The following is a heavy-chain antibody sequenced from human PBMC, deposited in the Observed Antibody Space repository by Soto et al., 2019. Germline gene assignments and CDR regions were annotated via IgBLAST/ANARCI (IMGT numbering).Heavy chain of an antibody. CDR3: AVRKGWGWANDYYGMDV. Sequence: SVKVSCKASGFTFTSSAVQWVRQARGQRLEWIGWIVVGSGNTNYAQKFQERVTITRDMSTSTAYMELSSLRSEDTAVYYYAVRKGWGWANDYYGMDVWGQGTTVTVSS. J-gene: IGHJ6*02. D-gene: IGHD1-26*01. CDR2: IVVGSGNT. CDR1: GFTFTSSA. V-gene: IGHV1-58*01.